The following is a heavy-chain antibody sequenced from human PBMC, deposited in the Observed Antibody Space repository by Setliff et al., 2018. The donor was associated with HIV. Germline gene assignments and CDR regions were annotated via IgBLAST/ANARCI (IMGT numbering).Heavy chain of an antibody. Sequence: SETLSLTCSVSGGSISNYYWSWIRQPPGKGLEWIGYTYYSGNTNYSPSLKSRVTISVDTSKNQFSLKLSSVTAADTAVYYCARTFNSGYLSYAFDIWGQGTMVTVSS. J-gene: IGHJ3*02. V-gene: IGHV4-59*01. D-gene: IGHD3-22*01. CDR2: TYYSGNT. CDR3: ARTFNSGYLSYAFDI. CDR1: GGSISNYY.